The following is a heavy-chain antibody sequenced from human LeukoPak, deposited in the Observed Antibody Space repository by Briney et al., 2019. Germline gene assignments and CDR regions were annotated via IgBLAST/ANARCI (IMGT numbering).Heavy chain of an antibody. J-gene: IGHJ3*02. Sequence: KPSETLSLTCTASGGSISSYYWSWIRQPPGKGLEWIGYIYYSGSTNYNPSLKSRVTISVDTSKNQFSLKLSSVTAADTAVYYCARRTYDLWSGDYTGAFDIWGQGTMVTVSS. CDR3: ARRTYDLWSGDYTGAFDI. V-gene: IGHV4-59*01. CDR1: GGSISSYY. D-gene: IGHD3-3*01. CDR2: IYYSGST.